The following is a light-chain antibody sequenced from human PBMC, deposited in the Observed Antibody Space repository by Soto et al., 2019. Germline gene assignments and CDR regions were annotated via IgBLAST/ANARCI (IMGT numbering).Light chain of an antibody. CDR1: QSVSSSY. V-gene: IGKV3-20*01. CDR3: QQYGSSRT. CDR2: GAS. Sequence: ELVLAQSPVTPSLSPGERATLSCRASQSVSSSYLAWYQQKPGQAPRLLIYGASSRATGIPDRFSGSGTGTDFTLTISRLEPEDFAVYYCQQYGSSRTFGQGTKVDIK. J-gene: IGKJ1*01.